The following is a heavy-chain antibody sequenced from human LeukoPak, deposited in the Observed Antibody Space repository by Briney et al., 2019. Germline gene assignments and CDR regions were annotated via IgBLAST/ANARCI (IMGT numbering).Heavy chain of an antibody. CDR2: INHSGST. V-gene: IGHV4-34*01. D-gene: IGHD1-1*01. CDR1: GGSFSGYY. J-gene: IGHJ4*02. CDR3: ARMSPGRLQRNFDY. Sequence: SETLSLTCAVYGGSFSGYYWSWIRQPPGKGLEWIGEINHSGSTNYNPSLKSRVTISVDTSKNQFSLKLSSVTAADTAVYYCARMSPGRLQRNFDYGGQRTLVTVSS.